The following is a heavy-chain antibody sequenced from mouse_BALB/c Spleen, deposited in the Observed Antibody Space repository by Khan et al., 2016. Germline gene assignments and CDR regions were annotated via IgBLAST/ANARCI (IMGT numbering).Heavy chain of an antibody. D-gene: IGHD1-1*01. V-gene: IGHV9-3-1*01. CDR1: GYTFTNYG. J-gene: IGHJ1*01. CDR2: INTYSGET. Sequence: QIQLVQSGPELKRPGKTVKISCKASGYTFTNYGINWVKQAPGKGLKWMGWINTYSGETTYADAFKGRFAFSLDTSANTAYLQINNLKYEDTATYFGARYRYYYGSSRYVDVWGAGTMFTVSS. CDR3: ARYRYYYGSSRYVDV.